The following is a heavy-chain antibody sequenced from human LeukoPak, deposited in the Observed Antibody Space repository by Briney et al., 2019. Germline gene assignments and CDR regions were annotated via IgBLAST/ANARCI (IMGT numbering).Heavy chain of an antibody. J-gene: IGHJ3*02. D-gene: IGHD2-21*02. CDR3: ARESTDSQI. V-gene: IGHV3-21*01. Sequence: GGSLRLSCAAPGFTFSSYSMNWVRQAPGKGLEWVSSISSSSSYIYYAESVKGRFTISRDNAKNSLYLQMNSLRAEDTAVYYCARESTDSQIWGQGTMVTVSS. CDR2: ISSSSSYI. CDR1: GFTFSSYS.